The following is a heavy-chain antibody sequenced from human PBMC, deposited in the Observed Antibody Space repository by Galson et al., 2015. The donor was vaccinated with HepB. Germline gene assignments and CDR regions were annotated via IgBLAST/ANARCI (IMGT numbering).Heavy chain of an antibody. CDR3: ARGGGIGWGMAVAAPDY. Sequence: SVKVSCKASGYTFTAYYIHWVRRAPGQGLEWMGWINPNSGGTKYAQKFQDWVTMTRDTSISTAYMQLTRLRSDDTAVYYCARGGGIGWGMAVAAPDYWGQGTLVSVSS. CDR1: GYTFTAYY. D-gene: IGHD6-19*01. J-gene: IGHJ4*02. V-gene: IGHV1-2*04. CDR2: INPNSGGT.